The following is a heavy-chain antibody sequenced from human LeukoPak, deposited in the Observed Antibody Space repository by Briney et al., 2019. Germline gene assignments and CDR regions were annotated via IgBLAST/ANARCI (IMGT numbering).Heavy chain of an antibody. CDR2: VNPNSGNT. CDR1: GYTFTSYY. Sequence: ASVKVSCMASGYTFTSYYMHWVRQATGQGLEWMGWVNPNSGNTDFGQKFQGRLTITRNTSISTVYMELSSLRSEDTAVYYCARQSEFLEWLYYFDSWGQGTLVTVSS. V-gene: IGHV1-8*03. J-gene: IGHJ4*02. D-gene: IGHD3-3*01. CDR3: ARQSEFLEWLYYFDS.